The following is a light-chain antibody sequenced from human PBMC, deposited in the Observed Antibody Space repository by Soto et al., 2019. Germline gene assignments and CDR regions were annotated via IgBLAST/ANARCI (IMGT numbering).Light chain of an antibody. CDR2: GAS. V-gene: IGKV3-20*01. CDR1: QSVSSSY. J-gene: IGKJ1*01. CDR3: QQYGSSPPRT. Sequence: EIVLTQSPATLSLSQGERATLSCRASQSVSSSYLAWYQQKPGQAPRLLIYGASSRATGIPDRFSGSGSGTDFTLTISRLEPEDFAVYYCQQYGSSPPRTFGQGTKVDIK.